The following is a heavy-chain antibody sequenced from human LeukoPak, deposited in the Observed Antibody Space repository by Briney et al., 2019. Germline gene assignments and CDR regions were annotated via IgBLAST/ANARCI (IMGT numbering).Heavy chain of an antibody. CDR2: ISGSGGST. CDR3: AKDTSTIFGVVIIAYFDY. Sequence: PGGSLRLSCAASGFTFSSYAMSWVRQAPGKGLEWVSAISGSGGSTYYADSVKGRFTISRDNSKNTLYLQMNSLRAEDTAVYYCAKDTSTIFGVVIIAYFDYWGQGTLVTVSS. D-gene: IGHD3-3*01. J-gene: IGHJ4*02. CDR1: GFTFSSYA. V-gene: IGHV3-23*01.